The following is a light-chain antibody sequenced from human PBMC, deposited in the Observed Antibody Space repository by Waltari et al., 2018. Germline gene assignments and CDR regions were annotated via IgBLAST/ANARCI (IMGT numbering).Light chain of an antibody. V-gene: IGKV3-15*01. CDR1: QSVSSN. J-gene: IGKJ2*01. CDR2: GAY. CDR3: QQYNNWPPRYT. Sequence: EIVMTQSPATLSVSPGERATLSCRASQSVSSNLAWYQQKPGQAPRLLIYGAYTSATGIPARFSGSGSGIEFTLTISSLQSEDFAVYYCQQYNNWPPRYTFGQGTKLEIK.